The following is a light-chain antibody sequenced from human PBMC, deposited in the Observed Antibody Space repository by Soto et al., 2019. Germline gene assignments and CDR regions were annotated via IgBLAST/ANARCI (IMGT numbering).Light chain of an antibody. CDR2: EVD. CDR1: GGDIGRYDF. Sequence: QSALTQPPSASGSPGQSVTISCSGTGGDIGRYDFVSWYQQYPGKVPKLLIYEVDKRPSGVPDRFSCSKSGDRASLTVSGLRPEDEADYHCSAYAGGNIVIFGGGTQLTVL. J-gene: IGLJ7*01. CDR3: SAYAGGNIVI. V-gene: IGLV2-8*01.